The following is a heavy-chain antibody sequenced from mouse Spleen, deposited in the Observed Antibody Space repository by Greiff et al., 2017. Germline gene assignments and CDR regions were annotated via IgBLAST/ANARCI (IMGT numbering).Heavy chain of an antibody. CDR1: GYAFSSSW. CDR3: ASLITGFAY. Sequence: VQLQQSGPELVKPGASVKISCKASGYAFSSSWMNWVKQRPGKGLEWIGRIYPGDGDTNYNGKFKGKATLTADKSSSTAYMQLSSLTSEDSAVYFCASLITGFAYWGQGTLVTVSA. V-gene: IGHV1-82*01. D-gene: IGHD1-1*01. J-gene: IGHJ3*01. CDR2: IYPGDGDT.